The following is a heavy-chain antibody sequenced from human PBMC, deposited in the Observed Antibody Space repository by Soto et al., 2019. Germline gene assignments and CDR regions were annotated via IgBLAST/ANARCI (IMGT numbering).Heavy chain of an antibody. CDR1: GFTFSSYA. J-gene: IGHJ2*01. D-gene: IGHD2-15*01. V-gene: IGHV3-23*04. CDR2: ISGSGGST. Sequence: EVQLVESGGGLVQPGGSLRLSCAASGFTFSSYAMSWVRQAPGKGLEWVSAISGSGGSTYYADSVKGRFTISRDNSKNTLYLQMNSLRAEDTAVYYCAKGGYCSGGGCYGGIYWYFDLWGRVPLVTVSS. CDR3: AKGGYCSGGGCYGGIYWYFDL.